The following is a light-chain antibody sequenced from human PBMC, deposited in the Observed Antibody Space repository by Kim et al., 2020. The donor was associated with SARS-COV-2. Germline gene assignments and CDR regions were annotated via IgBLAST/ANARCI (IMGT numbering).Light chain of an antibody. CDR2: EVS. V-gene: IGLV2-23*02. Sequence: PGQSITISCTGTSSDVGSYNLVSWYQQHPGKAPKLMIYEVSKRPSGVSNRFSGSKSGNTASLTISGLQAEDEADYYCCSYAGSSTVFGTGTKVTVL. CDR1: SSDVGSYNL. CDR3: CSYAGSSTV. J-gene: IGLJ1*01.